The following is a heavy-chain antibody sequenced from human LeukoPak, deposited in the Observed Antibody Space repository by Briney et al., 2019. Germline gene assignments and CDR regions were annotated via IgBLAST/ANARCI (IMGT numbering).Heavy chain of an antibody. CDR3: ARDASSENCSSTSCYSYYGMDV. V-gene: IGHV1-46*01. Sequence: GASVKVSCKASGYTFTSYYMHWVRQAPGQGLEWMGIINPSGGSTSYAQKFQGRVTMTRDTSTSTVYMELSSLRSEDTAVYYCARDASSENCSSTSCYSYYGMDVWGQGTTVTVSS. CDR2: INPSGGST. J-gene: IGHJ6*02. D-gene: IGHD2-2*01. CDR1: GYTFTSYY.